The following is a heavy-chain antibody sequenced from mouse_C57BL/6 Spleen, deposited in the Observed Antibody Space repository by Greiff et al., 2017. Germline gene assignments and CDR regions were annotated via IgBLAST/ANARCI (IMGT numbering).Heavy chain of an antibody. J-gene: IGHJ2*01. CDR2: IYPGDGDT. CDR1: GYAFSSSW. CDR3: ARSRQLRPPDY. Sequence: QVQLKESGPELVKPGASVKISCKASGYAFSSSWMNWVKQRPGKGLEWIGRIYPGDGDTNYNGKFKGKATLTADKSSSTAYMQLSSLTSEDSAVYFCARSRQLRPPDYWGQGTTLTVSS. V-gene: IGHV1-82*01. D-gene: IGHD3-2*02.